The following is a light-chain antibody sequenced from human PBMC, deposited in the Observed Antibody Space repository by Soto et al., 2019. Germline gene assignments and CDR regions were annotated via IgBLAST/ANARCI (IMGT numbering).Light chain of an antibody. Sequence: DIQMTQSPSSLSASVGDRVTITCRASQSISSYLNWYRQKPGKAPKLLIYAASSLQSGVPSRFSGSGSGTDFTLTISNLQPEDFATYYCQQSYGTPRSFGGGTKVDIK. V-gene: IGKV1-39*01. CDR3: QQSYGTPRS. J-gene: IGKJ4*01. CDR2: AAS. CDR1: QSISSY.